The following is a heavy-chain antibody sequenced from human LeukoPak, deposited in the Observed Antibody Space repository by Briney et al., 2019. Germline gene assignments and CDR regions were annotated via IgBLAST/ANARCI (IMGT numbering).Heavy chain of an antibody. J-gene: IGHJ4*02. V-gene: IGHV3-15*01. D-gene: IGHD5-12*01. Sequence: GGSLRLSCAASGFSFKDAWMSWVRQAPGKGLEWVGRIKSTTDGVTTDYAVPVKGRFTISRDDSRNTLYLQLNSLKTEDTALYYCTRIRGYSAYDFNYWGQGTLITVSS. CDR1: GFSFKDAW. CDR3: TRIRGYSAYDFNY. CDR2: IKSTTDGVTT.